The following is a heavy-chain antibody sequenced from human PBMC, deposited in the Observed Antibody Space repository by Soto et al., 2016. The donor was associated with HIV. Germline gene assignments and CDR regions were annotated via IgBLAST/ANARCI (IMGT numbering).Heavy chain of an antibody. CDR2: IWYDGSNK. V-gene: IGHV3-33*01. Sequence: VQLVESGGGVVQPGRSLRLSCAASGFTFSSYGMHWVRQAPGKGLEWVAVIWYDGSNKYYADSVKGRFTISRDNSKNTLYLQMNSLRAEDTAVYYCARDDGTSGXYFDYWGQGTLAPSPQ. CDR3: ARDDGTSGXYFDY. CDR1: GFTFSSYG. D-gene: IGHD2-2*01. J-gene: IGHJ4*02.